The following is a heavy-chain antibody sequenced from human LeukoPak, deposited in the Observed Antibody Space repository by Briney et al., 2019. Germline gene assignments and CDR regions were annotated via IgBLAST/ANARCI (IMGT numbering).Heavy chain of an antibody. CDR1: GFTFSSYS. CDR2: ISSSSSTI. D-gene: IGHD3-22*01. CDR3: ARDHDYDSSGYYYS. Sequence: PGGSLRLSCAASGFTFSSYSMNWVRQAPGKGLEWVSYISSSSSTIYYADSVKGRFTISRDNAKNSLYLQMNSLRAEDTAVYYCARDHDYDSSGYYYSWGQGTPVTVSS. J-gene: IGHJ4*02. V-gene: IGHV3-48*01.